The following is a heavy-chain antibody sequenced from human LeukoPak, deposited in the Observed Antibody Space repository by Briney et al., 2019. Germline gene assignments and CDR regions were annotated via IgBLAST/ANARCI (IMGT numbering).Heavy chain of an antibody. D-gene: IGHD4-17*01. J-gene: IGHJ4*02. CDR1: GITFSNYN. Sequence: PGGSLRLSCAAPGITFSNYNMNWVRQAPGKGLEWISSITSSSSYTFYADSVKGRFTISRDNAKNSLYLQMNSLRAEDTAVYYCAKDLFYGDYDYFDYWGQGTLVTVSS. V-gene: IGHV3-21*01. CDR3: AKDLFYGDYDYFDY. CDR2: ITSSSSYT.